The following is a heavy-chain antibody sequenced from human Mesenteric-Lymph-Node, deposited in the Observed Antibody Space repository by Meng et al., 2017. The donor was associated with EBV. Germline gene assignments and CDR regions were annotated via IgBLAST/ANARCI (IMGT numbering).Heavy chain of an antibody. CDR1: GVLVSGDSFY. Sequence: VPLQETGPRLVNPSEPLSLPCPVSGVLVSGDSFYWSWTRQPPGKGLEWIGFIYDSGITHYSPSLKSRVTISVDTSKNQFSLELRSMTPADTAVYYCARDRGWELLDYWGQGTLVTVSS. CDR2: IYDSGIT. J-gene: IGHJ4*02. CDR3: ARDRGWELLDY. V-gene: IGHV4-61*01. D-gene: IGHD1-26*01.